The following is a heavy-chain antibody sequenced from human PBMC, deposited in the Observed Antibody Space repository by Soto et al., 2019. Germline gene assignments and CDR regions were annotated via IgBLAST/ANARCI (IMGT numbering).Heavy chain of an antibody. CDR3: ARDPYYYDSSGYSY. D-gene: IGHD3-22*01. Sequence: PSETLSLTCTVSGGSISSGGYYWSWIRQHPGKGLEWIGYIYYSGSTYYNPPLKSRVTISVDTSKNQFSLKLSSVTAADTAVYYCARDPYYYDSSGYSYWGQGIQVTVSS. V-gene: IGHV4-31*03. J-gene: IGHJ4*02. CDR2: IYYSGST. CDR1: GGSISSGGYY.